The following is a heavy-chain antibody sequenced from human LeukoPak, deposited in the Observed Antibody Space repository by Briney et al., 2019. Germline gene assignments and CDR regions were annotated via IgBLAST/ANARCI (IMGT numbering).Heavy chain of an antibody. Sequence: GGSLRLSCAASGFTFSSYGMHWVRQAPGKGLEWVAVISYDGSNKYYADSVKGRFTISRDNSKNTLYLQMNSLRAEDTVVYYCANLIAVAYWGQGTLVTVSS. V-gene: IGHV3-30*18. CDR3: ANLIAVAY. J-gene: IGHJ4*02. CDR1: GFTFSSYG. D-gene: IGHD6-19*01. CDR2: ISYDGSNK.